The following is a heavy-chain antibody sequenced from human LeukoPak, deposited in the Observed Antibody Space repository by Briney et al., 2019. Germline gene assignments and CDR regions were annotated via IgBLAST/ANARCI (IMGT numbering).Heavy chain of an antibody. Sequence: PGGSLRLSFAASGFTFSGYSMTWFRKPPGKGLEWVSSISSSSSYIYNAASVKGRFTFSRDTAKNSLYMQMNSLRAEDPFVYYCASHRTASDYWGQGTLVTVSS. CDR2: ISSSSSYI. CDR3: ASHRTASDY. J-gene: IGHJ4*02. V-gene: IGHV3-21*01. D-gene: IGHD3-16*02. CDR1: GFTFSGYS.